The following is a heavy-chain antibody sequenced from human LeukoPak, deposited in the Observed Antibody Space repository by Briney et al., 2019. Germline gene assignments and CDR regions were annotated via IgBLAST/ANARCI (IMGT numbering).Heavy chain of an antibody. CDR2: ISGSSDYI. V-gene: IGHV3-21*01. CDR3: ARRRRYSDSTGYCPDFDF. CDR1: GFTFNSYS. J-gene: IGHJ4*02. D-gene: IGHD3-22*01. Sequence: GGSLRLSCAASGFTFNSYSMNWVRQAPGKGLEWVSSISGSSDYIYYADSVKGRFTISRDNAENSLYLQMNSLRAEDTAVYYCARRRRYSDSTGYCPDFDFWGQGIRVTVSS.